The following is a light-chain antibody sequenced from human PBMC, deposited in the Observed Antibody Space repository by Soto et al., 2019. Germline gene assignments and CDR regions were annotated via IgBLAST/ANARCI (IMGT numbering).Light chain of an antibody. CDR3: SSYTTINAVVV. Sequence: QSALTQPASVSGSPGQSFTFSCTGTSSDIVAYNYVSWYQHHPGKAPKLLIYDVTDRPSGVSDRFSGSKSGTTASLTISGLQAEDEADYFCSSYTTINAVVVFGGGTKLTVL. CDR2: DVT. J-gene: IGLJ3*02. CDR1: SSDIVAYNY. V-gene: IGLV2-14*03.